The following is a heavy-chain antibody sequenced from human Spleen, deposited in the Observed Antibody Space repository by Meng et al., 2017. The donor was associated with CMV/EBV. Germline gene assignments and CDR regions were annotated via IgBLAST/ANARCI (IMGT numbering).Heavy chain of an antibody. Sequence: GGSLRLSCAASGFTFADYAMHWVRQAPGKGLEWVANIMQDGSEKYYADSVKGRFTISRDNAKNSLYLQMNSLRAEDSAVYYCAREEWLHPILDYWGQGTLVTVSS. CDR3: AREEWLHPILDY. CDR1: GFTFADYA. J-gene: IGHJ4*02. CDR2: IMQDGSEK. V-gene: IGHV3-7*01. D-gene: IGHD5-24*01.